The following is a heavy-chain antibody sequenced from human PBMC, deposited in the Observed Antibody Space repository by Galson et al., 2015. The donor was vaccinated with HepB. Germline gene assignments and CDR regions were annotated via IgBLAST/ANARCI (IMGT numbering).Heavy chain of an antibody. V-gene: IGHV6-1*01. J-gene: IGHJ4*02. CDR2: TYYRSQWYS. D-gene: IGHD1-1*01. CDR3: ARAWTSRPSTRQTDHFDY. Sequence: CAISGDSVSSRTASWNWIRQSPSRGLEWLGRTYYRSQWYSEYSASVRGRMTISPDTSENQFSLHLSSVTPEDTAIYFCARAWTSRPSTRQTDHFDYWGQGTQVTVSS. CDR1: GDSVSSRTAS.